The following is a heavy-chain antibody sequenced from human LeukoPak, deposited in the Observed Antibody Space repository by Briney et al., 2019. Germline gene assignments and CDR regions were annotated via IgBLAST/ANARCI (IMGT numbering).Heavy chain of an antibody. CDR1: GFTFSSYA. J-gene: IGHJ4*02. D-gene: IGHD3-16*02. CDR2: ISYDGSNQ. V-gene: IGHV3-30*04. CDR3: ARDYYIWGTYRATPKDY. Sequence: GGSLRLSCAASGFTFSSYAMHWVRQAPGKGLEWGAVISYDGSNQYYADSVKGRFTISRDNSNNTLFLQVNSLRAEDTAVYYCARDYYIWGTYRATPKDYWGQGTLVTVSS.